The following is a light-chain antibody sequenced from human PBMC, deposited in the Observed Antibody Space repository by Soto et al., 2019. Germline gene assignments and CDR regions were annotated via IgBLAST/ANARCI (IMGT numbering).Light chain of an antibody. J-gene: IGKJ2*01. CDR2: KAS. CDR1: QNVSNW. V-gene: IGKV1-5*03. Sequence: DVEMTQSPSTLPTSIGDRVTINCRASQNVSNWLAWYQQKPGKAPKLLIYKASRLESGVPSRFSASGSGTDFTLTISSLQSDDFATYFCQQYSKESTFGQGKKLEIK. CDR3: QQYSKEST.